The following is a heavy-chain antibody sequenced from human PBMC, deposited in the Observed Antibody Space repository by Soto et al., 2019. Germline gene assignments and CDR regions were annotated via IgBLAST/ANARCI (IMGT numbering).Heavy chain of an antibody. CDR2: MNPNSGNT. CDR3: ARDMASFGTCSSTSCYGPVGYYGMDV. V-gene: IGHV1-8*01. Sequence: ASVKVSCKASGYTFTSYDINWVRQATGQGLEWMGWMNPNSGNTDYAQKLQGRVTMTRNTSISTAYMELSRLRSDDTAVYYCARDMASFGTCSSTSCYGPVGYYGMDVWGQGTTVTVSS. J-gene: IGHJ6*01. CDR1: GYTFTSYD. D-gene: IGHD2-2*01.